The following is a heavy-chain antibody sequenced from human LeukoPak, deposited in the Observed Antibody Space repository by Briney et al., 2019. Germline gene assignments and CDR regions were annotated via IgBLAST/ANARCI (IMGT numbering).Heavy chain of an antibody. CDR3: ARDEDTSALSEY. Sequence: PGGSLRLSCTASGFTVSSNYMSWVRQAPGRGLEWVSAISNNGGRTDYADSVKGRFTISRDNSKSTLYLHMDSLRAEDTAVYYCARDEDTSALSEYWGQGTLVTVSS. D-gene: IGHD2/OR15-2a*01. CDR2: ISNNGGRT. CDR1: GFTVSSNY. V-gene: IGHV3-53*01. J-gene: IGHJ4*02.